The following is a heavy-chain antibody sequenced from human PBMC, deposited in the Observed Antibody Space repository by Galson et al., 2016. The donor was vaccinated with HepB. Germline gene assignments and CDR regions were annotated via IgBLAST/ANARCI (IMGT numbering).Heavy chain of an antibody. D-gene: IGHD3-10*01. Sequence: SVKVSCKASGYTFTSYRMHWVRQAPGQGLEWMGIINPSGGSASYAQKFQDRVTMTRDTSTSTVYMELSSLRSEDTAVYYCVRSLGSGSQAYYGMDGWGKGTTVTVSS. J-gene: IGHJ6*04. CDR3: VRSLGSGSQAYYGMDG. CDR1: GYTFTSYR. V-gene: IGHV1-46*03. CDR2: INPSGGSA.